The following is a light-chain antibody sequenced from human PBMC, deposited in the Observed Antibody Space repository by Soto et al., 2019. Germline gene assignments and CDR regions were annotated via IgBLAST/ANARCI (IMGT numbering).Light chain of an antibody. Sequence: EIVLTQSPGTLSLSPGERATLSCRASQSVSSSYLAWYQQKPGQAPRLLIYGASSRATGISDRFSGSGSGTDFPLTISRLEPEDFAVYYCQQYGRSLWTFGQGTKVDIK. V-gene: IGKV3-20*01. J-gene: IGKJ1*01. CDR3: QQYGRSLWT. CDR2: GAS. CDR1: QSVSSSY.